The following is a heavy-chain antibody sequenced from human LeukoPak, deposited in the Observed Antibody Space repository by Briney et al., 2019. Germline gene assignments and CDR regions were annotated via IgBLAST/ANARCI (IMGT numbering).Heavy chain of an antibody. V-gene: IGHV1-46*01. J-gene: IGHJ5*02. CDR1: GYTVTTYY. CDR2: INPSGGST. D-gene: IGHD6-13*01. CDR3: ARDPSSSSWYEGSWFDP. Sequence: ASGKLSCKASGYTVTTYYMHWVRQAPGQGLEWMGIINPSGGSTSYAQKFQGRVTMTTDTSTSTAYMELRSLRSDDTAVYYCARDPSSSSWYEGSWFDPWGQGTLVTVSS.